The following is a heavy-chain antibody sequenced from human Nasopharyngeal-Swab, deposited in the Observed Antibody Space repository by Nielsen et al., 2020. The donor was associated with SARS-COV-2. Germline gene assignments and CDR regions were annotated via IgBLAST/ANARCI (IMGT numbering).Heavy chain of an antibody. CDR2: IYYSGST. V-gene: IGHV4-59*01. D-gene: IGHD3-22*01. CDR1: GGSISSYY. J-gene: IGHJ4*02. CDR3: ARLLLSPYDRRIDYFDY. Sequence: SETLSLTCTVSGGSISSYYCSWIRQPPGKGLEWIGYIYYSGSTNYNPSLKSRVTISVDTSKNKFSLKLSSVTAADTAVYYCARLLLSPYDRRIDYFDYWGQGTLVTVSS.